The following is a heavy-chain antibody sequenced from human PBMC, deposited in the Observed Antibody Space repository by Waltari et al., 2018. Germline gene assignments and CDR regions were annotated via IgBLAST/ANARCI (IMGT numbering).Heavy chain of an antibody. V-gene: IGHV1-69*05. Sequence: QVQLVQSGAEVKKPGSSVKVSCKASGGTFSSYAISWVRQAPGQGLEWMGGIIPIVGTANYAQKFQGRVTITTDESTSTAYMELSSLRSEDTAVYYCARGGQNGGVAMSLNYYFDYWGQGTLVTVSS. J-gene: IGHJ4*02. CDR1: GGTFSSYA. D-gene: IGHD4-17*01. CDR3: ARGGQNGGVAMSLNYYFDY. CDR2: IIPIVGTA.